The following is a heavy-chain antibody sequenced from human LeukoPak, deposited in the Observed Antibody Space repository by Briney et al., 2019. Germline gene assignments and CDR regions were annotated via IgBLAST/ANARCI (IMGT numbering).Heavy chain of an antibody. CDR3: ARDVVGATSYYYYYYGMDV. V-gene: IGHV4-39*07. Sequence: SETLSLTCTVSGGSISSSSYYWGWIRQPPGKRLEWIGSIYYSGSTYYNPSLKSRVTISVDTSKNQFSLKLSSVTAADTAVYYCARDVVGATSYYYYYYGMDVWGQGTTVTVSS. J-gene: IGHJ6*02. CDR1: GGSISSSSYY. D-gene: IGHD1-26*01. CDR2: IYYSGST.